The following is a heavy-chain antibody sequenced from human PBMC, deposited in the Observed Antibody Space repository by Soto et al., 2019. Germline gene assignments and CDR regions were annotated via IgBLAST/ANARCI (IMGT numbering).Heavy chain of an antibody. CDR2: ISSGGTT. CDR1: GFTVNSSY. D-gene: IGHD4-17*01. J-gene: IGHJ5*02. CDR3: ARQFPTDNYGNRLDP. V-gene: IGHV3-53*01. Sequence: RGSLRLSCAASGFTVNSSYMTWIRQAPGKGLQWVADISSGGTTKYADSVRGRFSISRDMSKNTLYLQMNSLRVEDTAIYSCARQFPTDNYGNRLDPWGQGTLVTVS.